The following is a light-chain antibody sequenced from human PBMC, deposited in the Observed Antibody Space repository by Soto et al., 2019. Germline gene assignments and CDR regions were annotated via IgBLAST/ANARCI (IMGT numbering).Light chain of an antibody. CDR3: QQYGSSLPIT. Sequence: EIVLTQSPGTLSLSPGERATLSCRASQSVSSSSLAWYQQKPGQAPRLLIYGASSRATGIPDRFSGSGSGTDFTLTISRLEPKDFAVFFWQQYGSSLPITFGQGTRLEIK. J-gene: IGKJ5*01. CDR2: GAS. CDR1: QSVSSSS. V-gene: IGKV3-20*01.